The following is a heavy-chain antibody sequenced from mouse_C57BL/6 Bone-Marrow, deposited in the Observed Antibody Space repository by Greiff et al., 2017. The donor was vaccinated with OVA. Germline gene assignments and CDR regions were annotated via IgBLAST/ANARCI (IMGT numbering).Heavy chain of an antibody. V-gene: IGHV1-69*01. CDR1: GYTFTSYW. CDR2: IDPSDSYT. Sequence: QVQLQQPGAELVMPGASVKLSCKASGYTFTSYWMHWVKQRPGQGLEWIGEIDPSDSYTNYNQKFKGKATLTADKSSSTAYMQLSSLTSEDSAVYFYARTTGSGPAWFAYWGQGTLVTVSA. J-gene: IGHJ3*01. D-gene: IGHD1-1*01. CDR3: ARTTGSGPAWFAY.